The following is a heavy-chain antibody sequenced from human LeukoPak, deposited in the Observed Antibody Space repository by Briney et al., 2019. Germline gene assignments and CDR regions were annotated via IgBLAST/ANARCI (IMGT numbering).Heavy chain of an antibody. Sequence: SETLSLTCTVSGGSIRSYFWNWIRQAPGKGLEWIGYISYSGTTNYNPSLKSRVTISIDTSKTQFSLKLSSVTAADTAVYYCARDSYYYDSSGYYRFDYWGQGTLVTVSS. V-gene: IGHV4-59*12. CDR2: ISYSGTT. D-gene: IGHD3-22*01. CDR1: GGSIRSYF. CDR3: ARDSYYYDSSGYYRFDY. J-gene: IGHJ4*02.